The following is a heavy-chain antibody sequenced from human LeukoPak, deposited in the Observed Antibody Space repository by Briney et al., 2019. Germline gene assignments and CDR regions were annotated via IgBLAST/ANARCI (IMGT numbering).Heavy chain of an antibody. CDR3: ARGRSYYDFWSGYYSPLGY. CDR1: GGTFSSYA. D-gene: IGHD3-3*01. CDR2: IIPIFGTA. Sequence: ASVKVSCKASGGTFSSYAISWVRQAPGQGLEWMGGIIPIFGTANYAQKFQGRVTITADESTSTAYMELSSLRSEDTAVYYCARGRSYYDFWSGYYSPLGYWGQGTLVTVSS. V-gene: IGHV1-69*13. J-gene: IGHJ4*02.